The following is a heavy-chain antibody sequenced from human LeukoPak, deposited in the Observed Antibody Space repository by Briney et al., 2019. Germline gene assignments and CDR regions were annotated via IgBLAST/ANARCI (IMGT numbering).Heavy chain of an antibody. D-gene: IGHD2-2*01. V-gene: IGHV3-30-3*01. Sequence: GGSLRPSCAASGFTVSSYAMHWVRQAPGKGLEWVAVISYDGSNKYYADSVKGRFTISRDNSKNTLYLQMNSLRAEDTAVYYCARDLKHCSSTSCYNWFDPWGQGTLVTVSS. CDR3: ARDLKHCSSTSCYNWFDP. CDR2: ISYDGSNK. CDR1: GFTVSSYA. J-gene: IGHJ5*02.